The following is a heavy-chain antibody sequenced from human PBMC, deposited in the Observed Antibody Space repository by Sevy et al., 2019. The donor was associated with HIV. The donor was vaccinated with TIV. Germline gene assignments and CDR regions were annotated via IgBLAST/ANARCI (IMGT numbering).Heavy chain of an antibody. J-gene: IGHJ6*02. V-gene: IGHV3-15*07. CDR3: TTARTEYYYDSSGYQVYYYYGMDV. CDR2: IKSKTDGGTT. CDR1: GFTFSNAW. Sequence: GGSLRLSCAASGFTFSNAWMNWVRQAPGKGLEWVGRIKSKTDGGTTDYAEPVKGRFTISRDDSKNTLYLQMNSLKTEGTAVYYCTTARTEYYYDSSGYQVYYYYGMDVWGQGTTVTVSS. D-gene: IGHD3-22*01.